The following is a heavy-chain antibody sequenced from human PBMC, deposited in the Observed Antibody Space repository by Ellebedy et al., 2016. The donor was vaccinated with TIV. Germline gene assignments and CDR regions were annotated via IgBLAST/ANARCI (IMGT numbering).Heavy chain of an antibody. CDR3: VSLYDVFRH. CDR1: GFTFRSYG. J-gene: IGHJ4*02. V-gene: IGHV3-48*02. D-gene: IGHD3-9*01. CDR2: ISSSSSSI. Sequence: GGSLRLSXEASGFTFRSYGMHWVRQAPGKGLEWISYISSSSSSIYYADSVRGRFTISRDNAKSSLYLQMNSLRDEDTAVYYCVSLYDVFRHWGRGILVTVSS.